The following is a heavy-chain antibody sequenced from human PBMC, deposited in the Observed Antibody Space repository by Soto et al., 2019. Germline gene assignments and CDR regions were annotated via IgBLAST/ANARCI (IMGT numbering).Heavy chain of an antibody. Sequence: GGSLRLSCAASGFTFSSYSMNWVRQAPGKGLEWVSYISSSSSTIYYADSVKGRFTISRDNAKNSLYLQMNSLRAEDTAVYYCAIIFYGDHRGYGAFDIWGQGTMVTVSS. J-gene: IGHJ3*02. CDR1: GFTFSSYS. CDR3: AIIFYGDHRGYGAFDI. CDR2: ISSSSSTI. V-gene: IGHV3-48*01. D-gene: IGHD4-17*01.